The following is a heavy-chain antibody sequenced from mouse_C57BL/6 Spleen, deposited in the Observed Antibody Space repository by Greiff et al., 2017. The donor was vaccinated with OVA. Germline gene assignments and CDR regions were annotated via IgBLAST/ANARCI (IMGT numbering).Heavy chain of an antibody. Sequence: VQGVESGPELVKPGASVKISCKASGYAFSSSWMNWVKQRPGKGLEWIGRIYPGDGDTNYNGKFKGKATLTADKSSSTAYMQLSSLTSEDSAVYFCARSIYYYGSSYAMDYWGQGTSVTVSS. CDR3: ARSIYYYGSSYAMDY. J-gene: IGHJ4*01. V-gene: IGHV1-82*01. CDR1: GYAFSSSW. CDR2: IYPGDGDT. D-gene: IGHD1-1*01.